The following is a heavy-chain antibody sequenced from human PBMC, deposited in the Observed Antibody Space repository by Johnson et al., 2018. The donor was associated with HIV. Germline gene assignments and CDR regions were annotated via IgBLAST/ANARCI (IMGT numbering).Heavy chain of an antibody. V-gene: IGHV3-7*05. CDR1: GFTFSSYW. J-gene: IGHJ3*02. CDR3: ARRYSGSYGAFDI. Sequence: VQLVESGGGLVKPGGSLRLSCAASGFTFSSYWMSWVRQAPGKGLEWVANIKQDGSEKYYVDSVKGRFTISRDNAKNSLYLQLNSLRAEDTAVYYCARRYSGSYGAFDIWGQGTMVTVSS. D-gene: IGHD1-26*01. CDR2: IKQDGSEK.